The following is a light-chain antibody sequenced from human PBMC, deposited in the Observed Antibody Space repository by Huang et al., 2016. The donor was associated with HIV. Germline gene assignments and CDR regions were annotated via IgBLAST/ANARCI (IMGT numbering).Light chain of an antibody. CDR3: QQYDIHPLT. CDR2: AAS. CDR1: QDINNF. V-gene: IGKV1-8*01. Sequence: IRMTQSPSSLSASTGDRVTITCRANQDINNFLAWHQQRPGSVPKLLIYAASTLQSGVPSRFSGNGSGTDFTLTIGCLHSEDVATYYCQQYDIHPLTFGPGTRVDMK. J-gene: IGKJ3*01.